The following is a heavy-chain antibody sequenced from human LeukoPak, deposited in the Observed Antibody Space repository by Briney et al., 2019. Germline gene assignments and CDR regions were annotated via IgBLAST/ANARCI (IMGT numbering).Heavy chain of an antibody. J-gene: IGHJ6*02. D-gene: IGHD3-3*01. CDR3: AREWLVRTQFTITDYYYGMDV. Sequence: ASVKVSCKASGGTFSSYAISWVRQPPGQGLEWMGMMIPILGIANYAQKFQVRVTITADKYTSTAYMELSSLRSEDTAVYYCAREWLVRTQFTITDYYYGMDVWGQRTTVTVSS. CDR1: GGTFSSYA. V-gene: IGHV1-69*04. CDR2: MIPILGIA.